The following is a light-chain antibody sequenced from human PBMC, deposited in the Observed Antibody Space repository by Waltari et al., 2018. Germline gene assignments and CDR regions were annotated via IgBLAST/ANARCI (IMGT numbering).Light chain of an antibody. V-gene: IGKV1-39*01. CDR1: QNIFNY. CDR2: SAS. CDR3: QQYYIPPWT. J-gene: IGKJ1*01. Sequence: DIQMTQSPSSLSASVGDRVTITCRASQNIFNYLSWYHQKPGKAPKLLISSASILQSGVPSRFGGSGFGTDFALTITGLQAEDAAFYYCQQYYIPPWTFGQGTKVEI.